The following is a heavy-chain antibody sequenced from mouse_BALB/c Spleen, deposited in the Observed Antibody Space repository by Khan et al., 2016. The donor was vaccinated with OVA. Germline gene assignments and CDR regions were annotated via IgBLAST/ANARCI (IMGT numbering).Heavy chain of an antibody. D-gene: IGHD1-1*01. CDR3: TRLAYYYDSEGFAY. V-gene: IGHV5-6*01. Sequence: EVELVESGGDLVKPGGSLKLSCAASGFTFSTYGMSWVRQAPDKRLEWVATVSTGGSYTYYPDSVKGRFTISRDNAKNTLYLQMSGLRSEDTAMFYCTRLAYYYDSEGFAYWGQETLVTVSA. J-gene: IGHJ3*01. CDR1: GFTFSTYG. CDR2: VSTGGSYT.